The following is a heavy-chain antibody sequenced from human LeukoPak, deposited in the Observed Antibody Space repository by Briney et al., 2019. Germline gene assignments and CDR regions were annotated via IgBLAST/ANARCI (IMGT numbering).Heavy chain of an antibody. V-gene: IGHV3-23*01. J-gene: IGHJ6*04. D-gene: IGHD3-10*01. CDR3: AKDGFGDPDGYYYYYGMDV. Sequence: GGSLRLSCAASGFTFSSYAMSWVRQALGKGLEWVSAISGSGGSTYYADSAKGRFTISRDNSKNTLYLQMNSLRAEDTAVYYCAKDGFGDPDGYYYYYGMDVWGKGTTVTVSS. CDR2: ISGSGGST. CDR1: GFTFSSYA.